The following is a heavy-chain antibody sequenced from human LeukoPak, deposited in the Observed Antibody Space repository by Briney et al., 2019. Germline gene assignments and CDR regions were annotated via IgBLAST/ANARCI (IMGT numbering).Heavy chain of an antibody. CDR3: GRDALVGYFSYYYMDV. D-gene: IGHD2-15*01. V-gene: IGHV4-4*07. Sequence: SETLSLTCTVSGGSISSYYWSWIRQPAGKGLEWIGRIYTSGSTNYNPSLKSRVTMSVDTSKNQFSLKLSSVTAADTAVYYCGRDALVGYFSYYYMDVWGKGTTVTVSS. J-gene: IGHJ6*03. CDR2: IYTSGST. CDR1: GGSISSYY.